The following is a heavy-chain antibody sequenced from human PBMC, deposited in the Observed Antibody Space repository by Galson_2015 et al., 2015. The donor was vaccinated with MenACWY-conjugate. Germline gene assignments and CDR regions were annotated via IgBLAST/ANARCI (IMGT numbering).Heavy chain of an antibody. D-gene: IGHD6-13*01. J-gene: IGHJ3*02. CDR1: GFTFSDYS. CDR2: ISSSSSYT. Sequence: SLRLSCAASGFTFSDYSMSWIRQAPGKGLECVSYISSSSSYTNYADSVKGRFTISRDNAKNSLYLQMNSLRAEDKAVYYCARAGGYSSNLDAFDIWGQGTIVTVSS. CDR3: ARAGGYSSNLDAFDI. V-gene: IGHV3-11*06.